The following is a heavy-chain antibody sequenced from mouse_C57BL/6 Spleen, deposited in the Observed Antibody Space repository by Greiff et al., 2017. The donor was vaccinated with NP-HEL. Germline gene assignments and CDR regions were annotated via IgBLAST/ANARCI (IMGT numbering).Heavy chain of an antibody. J-gene: IGHJ1*03. V-gene: IGHV1-69*01. CDR3: ARADYYGPHWYFDV. CDR1: GYTFTSYW. Sequence: VQLQQPGAELVMPGASVKLSCKASGYTFTSYWMHWVKQRPGQGLEWIGEIDPSDSYTNYNQKFKGKSTLTVDKSSSTAYMQLSSLTSEDSAVYYCARADYYGPHWYFDVWGTGTTVTVSS. CDR2: IDPSDSYT. D-gene: IGHD1-1*01.